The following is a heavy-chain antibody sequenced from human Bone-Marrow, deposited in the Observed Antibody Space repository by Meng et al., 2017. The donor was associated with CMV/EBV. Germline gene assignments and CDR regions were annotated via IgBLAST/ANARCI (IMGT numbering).Heavy chain of an antibody. D-gene: IGHD1-26*01. CDR1: GFTFSDYY. CDR3: AKNVGATTDDAFDI. Sequence: GGSLRLSCAASGFTFSDYYMSWIRQAPGKGLEWVSYISSSGSTIYYADSVKGRFTISRDNAKNSLYLQKNSLRAEDTAVYYCAKNVGATTDDAFDIWGQGTMVTVSS. V-gene: IGHV3-11*01. J-gene: IGHJ3*02. CDR2: ISSSGSTI.